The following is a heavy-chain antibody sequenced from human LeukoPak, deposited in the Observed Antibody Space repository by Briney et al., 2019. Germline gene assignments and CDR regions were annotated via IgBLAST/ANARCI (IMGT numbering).Heavy chain of an antibody. CDR1: GFTFHDYG. J-gene: IGHJ3*02. D-gene: IGHD3-22*01. CDR2: LNWNGGST. Sequence: GESLRLSCAASGFTFHDYGMSWVRQVPGKGLEWVSGLNWNGGSTDYADSVKGRFTISRDNAKNSLYLQMNRLRAEDTALYYCARGLRYYYDRSGSDAFDIWGQGTMVTVSS. V-gene: IGHV3-20*04. CDR3: ARGLRYYYDRSGSDAFDI.